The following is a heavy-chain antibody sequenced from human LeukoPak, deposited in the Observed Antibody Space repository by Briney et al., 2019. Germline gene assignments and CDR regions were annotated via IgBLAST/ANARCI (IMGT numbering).Heavy chain of an antibody. CDR3: AKNWGPYGDYEFFQH. Sequence: GRSLRLSCAASGFTFSSYGMHWVRQAPGKGLEWVAVISYDGRNKYYADSVKGRFTISRDNSKNTLFLQMNSLRAEDTALYYCAKNWGPYGDYEFFQHWGQGTLDTVSS. D-gene: IGHD4-17*01. J-gene: IGHJ1*01. V-gene: IGHV3-30*18. CDR1: GFTFSSYG. CDR2: ISYDGRNK.